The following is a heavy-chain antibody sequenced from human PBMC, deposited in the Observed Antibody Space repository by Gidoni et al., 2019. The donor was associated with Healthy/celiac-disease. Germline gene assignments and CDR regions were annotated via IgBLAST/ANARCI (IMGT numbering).Heavy chain of an antibody. Sequence: EVQLLESGGGLVQPGGSLRLSCAASGFTFSSYAMRWVRPAPGKGLEWVSAISGSGGSTYYADSVKGRFTISRDNSKNTLYLQMNSLRAEDTAVYYCAKDLPVSSRDYYYYYGMDVWGQGTTVTVSS. D-gene: IGHD6-13*01. V-gene: IGHV3-23*01. CDR3: AKDLPVSSRDYYYYYGMDV. CDR1: GFTFSSYA. CDR2: ISGSGGST. J-gene: IGHJ6*02.